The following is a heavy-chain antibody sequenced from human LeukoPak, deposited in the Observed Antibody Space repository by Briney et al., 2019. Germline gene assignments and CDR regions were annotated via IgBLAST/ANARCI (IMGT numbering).Heavy chain of an antibody. CDR3: AKRPVLLWFGEIFGY. Sequence: GGSLRLSYAASGFTFSSYAMSWVRQAQGKGLEWVSAISRSGGSTYYADSVKGRFTISRDNSKNTLYLQMNGLRAEDTAVYYCAKRPVLLWFGEIFGYWGQGTLVTVSS. CDR1: GFTFSSYA. CDR2: ISRSGGST. V-gene: IGHV3-23*01. D-gene: IGHD3-10*01. J-gene: IGHJ4*02.